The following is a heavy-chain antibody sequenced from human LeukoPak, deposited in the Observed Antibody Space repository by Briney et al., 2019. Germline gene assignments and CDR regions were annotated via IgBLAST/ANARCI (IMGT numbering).Heavy chain of an antibody. V-gene: IGHV3-7*01. Sequence: PGGSLRLSCTASEFAFSNYWMRWVRQAPGKGLEWVASIKQDGSEKYYVDSVKGRFTISRDNAKNSLNLQMNSLRAEDTAVYYCARVSPPWGDYVNLHYYMDVWGTGTTVTVSS. CDR3: ARVSPPWGDYVNLHYYMDV. D-gene: IGHD4-17*01. CDR1: EFAFSNYW. CDR2: IKQDGSEK. J-gene: IGHJ6*03.